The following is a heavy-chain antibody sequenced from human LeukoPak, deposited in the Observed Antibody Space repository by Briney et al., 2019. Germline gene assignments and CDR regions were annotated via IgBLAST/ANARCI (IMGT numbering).Heavy chain of an antibody. CDR2: VNPQGSGT. CDR3: ARARWSSTGWFLGY. J-gene: IGHJ4*02. Sequence: PGGSLRLSCAASGFTFSSYWMHWVRQAPGKGLVWVSRVNPQGSGTSYTDSVKGRFTISRDNAKDALHLRMGNLRVEDTAVYYCARARWSSTGWFLGYWGQGTLVTVSS. D-gene: IGHD6-19*01. CDR1: GFTFSSYW. V-gene: IGHV3-74*01.